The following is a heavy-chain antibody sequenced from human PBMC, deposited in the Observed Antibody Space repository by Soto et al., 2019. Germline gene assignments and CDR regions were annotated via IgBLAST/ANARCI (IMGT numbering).Heavy chain of an antibody. CDR3: ARAPWGAAGDY. CDR2: IYYSGST. D-gene: IGHD6-13*01. V-gene: IGHV4-59*01. Sequence: QVQLQESGPGLVKPSETLSLTCTVSGGSISSYYWSWIRQPPGKGLEWIGYIYYSGSTNYNPSLKSXXTXSXXTSKNQFSLKLSSVTAADTAVYYCARAPWGAAGDYWGQGTLVTVSS. CDR1: GGSISSYY. J-gene: IGHJ4*02.